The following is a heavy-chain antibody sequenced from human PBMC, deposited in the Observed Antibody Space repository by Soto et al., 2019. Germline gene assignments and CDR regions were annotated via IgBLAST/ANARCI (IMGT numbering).Heavy chain of an antibody. CDR1: GGSFSGYY. CDR2: INHSGST. V-gene: IGHV4-34*01. D-gene: IGHD6-19*01. J-gene: IGHJ4*02. Sequence: SETLSLTCAVYGGSFSGYYWSWIRQPPGKGLEWIGEINHSGSTNYNPSLKSRVTISVDTSKNQFSLKLSSVTAADTAVYYCARGPLRRIAVVNFDYWGQGTLVTVSS. CDR3: ARGPLRRIAVVNFDY.